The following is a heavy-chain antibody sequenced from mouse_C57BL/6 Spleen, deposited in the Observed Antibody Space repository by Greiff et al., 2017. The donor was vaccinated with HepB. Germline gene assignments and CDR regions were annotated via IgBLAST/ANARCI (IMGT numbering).Heavy chain of an antibody. Sequence: QVQLQQPGAELVKPGASVKMSCKASGYTFTSYWITWVKQRPGQGLEWIGDIYPGSGSTNYNEKFKSKATLTVDTSSSTAYMQLSSLTSEDSAVYYCATPYDYDAVIYAMDYWGQGTSVTVSS. CDR2: IYPGSGST. D-gene: IGHD2-4*01. V-gene: IGHV1-55*01. CDR1: GYTFTSYW. CDR3: ATPYDYDAVIYAMDY. J-gene: IGHJ4*01.